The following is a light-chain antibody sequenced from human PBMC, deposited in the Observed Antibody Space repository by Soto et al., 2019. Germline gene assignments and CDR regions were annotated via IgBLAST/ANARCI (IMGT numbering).Light chain of an antibody. CDR2: AAS. J-gene: IGKJ3*01. CDR3: QKSNRAPFT. V-gene: IGKV1-27*01. Sequence: DIQMTQSPSSLSASVGDRATITCRASQGIANYLAWYQQKPGKVPTLLIYAASTVQSGVPSRFSGSGSGTDFTLTTSSLQPEDVANYYSQKSNRAPFTFGPGTKVDIK. CDR1: QGIANY.